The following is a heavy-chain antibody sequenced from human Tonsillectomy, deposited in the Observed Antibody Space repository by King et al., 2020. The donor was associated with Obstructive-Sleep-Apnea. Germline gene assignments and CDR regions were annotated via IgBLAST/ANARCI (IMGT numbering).Heavy chain of an antibody. CDR1: GFTFSSYG. V-gene: IGHV3-30*02. J-gene: IGHJ4*02. D-gene: IGHD3-22*01. CDR3: AKDLSSDSSGYLFGVFDY. Sequence: VQLVKSGGGVVQPGGSLRLSCAASGFTFSSYGMHWVRQAPGKGLEWVAFIRYDGSNKYYADSVKGRFTISRDNSKNTLYLQMNSLRAEDTAVYYCAKDLSSDSSGYLFGVFDYWGQGTLVTVSS. CDR2: IRYDGSNK.